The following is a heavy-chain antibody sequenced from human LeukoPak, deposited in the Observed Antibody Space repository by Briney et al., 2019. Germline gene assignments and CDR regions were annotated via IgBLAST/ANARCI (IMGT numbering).Heavy chain of an antibody. Sequence: PGGSLRLSCAASGLSFSSYWMSWVRQAPGKGLEWVANIKQDGSESNYVGSVKGRFTISRDNAKNSLYLQMNSLRAEDTAVYYCAKDSYSKGDYWGQGTLVTVSS. CDR3: AKDSYSKGDY. V-gene: IGHV3-7*05. J-gene: IGHJ4*02. CDR2: IKQDGSES. CDR1: GLSFSSYW. D-gene: IGHD1-26*01.